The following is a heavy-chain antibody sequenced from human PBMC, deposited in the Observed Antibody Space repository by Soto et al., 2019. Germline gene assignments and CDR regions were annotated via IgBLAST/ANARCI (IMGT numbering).Heavy chain of an antibody. CDR1: GFTFSSYG. CDR2: ISYDGSNK. J-gene: IGHJ6*02. CDR3: AKDRFRVPYYYYGMDV. Sequence: QVQLVESGGGVVQPGRSLRLSCAASGFTFSSYGMHWVRQAPGKGLEWVAVISYDGSNKYYADSVKGRFTISRDNSENTLYLQMNSLRAEDTAVYYCAKDRFRVPYYYYGMDVWGQGTTVTVSS. D-gene: IGHD3-10*01. V-gene: IGHV3-30*18.